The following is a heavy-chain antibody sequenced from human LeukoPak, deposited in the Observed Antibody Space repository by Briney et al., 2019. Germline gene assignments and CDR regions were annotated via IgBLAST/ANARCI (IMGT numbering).Heavy chain of an antibody. V-gene: IGHV5-51*01. CDR2: INPGDSDT. Sequence: GESLKISCQASGYGFTSSWIGWARQMPGKGLEWMAIINPGDSDTRYSPSFQGQVTISADKSISTVYLQWGSLKASDTAMYYCARQPGAGWFDPWGQGTLVTVSS. D-gene: IGHD3-10*01. J-gene: IGHJ5*02. CDR1: GYGFTSSW. CDR3: ARQPGAGWFDP.